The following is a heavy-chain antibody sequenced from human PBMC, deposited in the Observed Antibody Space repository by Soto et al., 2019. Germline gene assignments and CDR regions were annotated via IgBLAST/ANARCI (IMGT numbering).Heavy chain of an antibody. CDR1: EFTFSRYA. CDR3: ARDGSPSLWYCDL. Sequence: QVQLVESGGGVLQPGSSLRLSCAASEFTFSRYAMYWVRQAPGKGLEWVAIISYDGATKYYADSVKGRFTISRDNSKNTLYLQMSSLKSEDTGVYFCARDGSPSLWYCDLWGRGTLVTVSS. V-gene: IGHV3-30-3*01. J-gene: IGHJ2*01. CDR2: ISYDGATK. D-gene: IGHD2-2*03.